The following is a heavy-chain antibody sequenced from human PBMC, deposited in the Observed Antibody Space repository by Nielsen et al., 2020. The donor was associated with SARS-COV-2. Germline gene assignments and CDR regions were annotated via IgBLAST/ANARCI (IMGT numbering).Heavy chain of an antibody. V-gene: IGHV1-69*13. CDR1: GYTFTSYA. Sequence: SVKVSCKASGYTFTSYAMHWVRQAPGQGLEWMGGIIPIFGTANYAQKFQGRVTITADESTSTAYMELSSLRSEDTAVYYCARGVVPAAPFDPWGQGTLVTVSS. CDR2: IIPIFGTA. CDR3: ARGVVPAAPFDP. J-gene: IGHJ5*02. D-gene: IGHD2-2*01.